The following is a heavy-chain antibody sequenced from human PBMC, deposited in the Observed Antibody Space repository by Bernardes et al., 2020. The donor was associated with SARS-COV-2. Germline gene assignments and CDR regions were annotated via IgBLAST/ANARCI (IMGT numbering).Heavy chain of an antibody. Sequence: GGSLRLSCAASGFTVSSNYMGWVRQAQGKGLEWVSVIYRGGSTYYGDSVKGRLSISRDNSKNTLFFQMNSLRVEETAVYYCASRMATSWGFDYWGQGTLVTVSS. V-gene: IGHV3-66*02. CDR3: ASRMATSWGFDY. CDR1: GFTVSSNY. CDR2: IYRGGST. D-gene: IGHD3-16*01. J-gene: IGHJ4*02.